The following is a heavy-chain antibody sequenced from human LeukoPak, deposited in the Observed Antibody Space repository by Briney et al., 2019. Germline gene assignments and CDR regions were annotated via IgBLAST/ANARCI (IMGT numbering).Heavy chain of an antibody. V-gene: IGHV4-59*01. CDR2: IYHSGST. CDR1: GGSISSYY. J-gene: IGHJ4*02. CDR3: ARGVYDFWSGYYGYYFDY. D-gene: IGHD3-3*01. Sequence: SETLSLTCTVSGGSISSYYWSWIRQPPGKGLEWIGYIYHSGSTNYNPSLKSRVTISVDTSKNQFSLKLSSVTAADTAVYYCARGVYDFWSGYYGYYFDYWGQGTLVTVSS.